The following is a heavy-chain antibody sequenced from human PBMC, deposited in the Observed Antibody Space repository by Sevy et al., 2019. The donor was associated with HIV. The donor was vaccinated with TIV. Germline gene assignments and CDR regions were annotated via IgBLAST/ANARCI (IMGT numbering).Heavy chain of an antibody. CDR3: AKDQSQGYYYDSSGDWGS. V-gene: IGHV3-23*01. CDR2: ISGSGSIT. J-gene: IGHJ5*02. Sequence: GGSLRLSCAASGFTLNTYAMNWVRQAPGKGLEWVSAISGSGSITYYAYSVKGRFTISRDNSRNTLYLQMNSLSADDTAVYFCAKDQSQGYYYDSSGDWGSWGQGTLVTVSS. CDR1: GFTLNTYA. D-gene: IGHD3-22*01.